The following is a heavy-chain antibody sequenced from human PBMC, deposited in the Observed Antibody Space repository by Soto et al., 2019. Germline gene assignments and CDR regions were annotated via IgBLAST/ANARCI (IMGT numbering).Heavy chain of an antibody. CDR2: INAGNGNT. D-gene: IGHD5-18*01. CDR3: ARDTAMGLFDY. V-gene: IGHV1-3*03. Sequence: ASVKVSCKASGYTFPSYAIHWVRQAPGQRLEWMGWINAGNGNTIYSQEFQGRVTITRDTSASTAYLDLSSLRFEDTAVYHCARDTAMGLFDYWGQGALVTVSS. CDR1: GYTFPSYA. J-gene: IGHJ4*02.